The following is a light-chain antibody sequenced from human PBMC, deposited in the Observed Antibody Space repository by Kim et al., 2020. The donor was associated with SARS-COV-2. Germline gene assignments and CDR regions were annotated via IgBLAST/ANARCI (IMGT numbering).Light chain of an antibody. V-gene: IGKV3-15*01. CDR1: QSVSSN. J-gene: IGKJ4*01. CDR3: QQYSNWPLT. CDR2: GAS. Sequence: EIVMTQSPVTLSVSPGERATLSCRASQSVSSNLAWYQQKPGQAPRLLMYGASTRATGIPARFSGSGSGTEFTLTISSLQSEDFAVYYCQQYSNWPLTFGGGTKVDIK.